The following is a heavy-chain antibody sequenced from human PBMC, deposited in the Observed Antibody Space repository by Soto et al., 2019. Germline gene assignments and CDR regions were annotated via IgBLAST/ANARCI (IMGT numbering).Heavy chain of an antibody. D-gene: IGHD2-15*01. Sequence: EVQLLESGGGLVQPGGSLRLSCAASGFTFSSYAMSWVRQAPGKGLEWVSAISGSGGSTYYADSVKGRFTISRDNSKNTLYLQMNSLRAEDTAVYYCAKDGVSGGGHRRRSRWFDPWGQGTLVTVSS. CDR3: AKDGVSGGGHRRRSRWFDP. V-gene: IGHV3-23*01. J-gene: IGHJ5*02. CDR1: GFTFSSYA. CDR2: ISGSGGST.